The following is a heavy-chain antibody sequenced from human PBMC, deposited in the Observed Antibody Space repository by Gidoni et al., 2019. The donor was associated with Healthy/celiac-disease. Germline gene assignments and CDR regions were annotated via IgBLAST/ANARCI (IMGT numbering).Heavy chain of an antibody. J-gene: IGHJ6*02. D-gene: IGHD3-22*01. CDR1: GFTFSSYW. CDR3: ANYYDSSGYYHYYYGMDV. CDR2: IKQDGSEK. Sequence: EVQLVESGGGLVQPGGSLRLSCAASGFTFSSYWMSWVRQAPGKGLEWVANIKQDGSEKYYVDSVKGRFTISRDNAKNSLYLQMNSLRAEDTAVYYCANYYDSSGYYHYYYGMDVWGQGTTVTVSS. V-gene: IGHV3-7*01.